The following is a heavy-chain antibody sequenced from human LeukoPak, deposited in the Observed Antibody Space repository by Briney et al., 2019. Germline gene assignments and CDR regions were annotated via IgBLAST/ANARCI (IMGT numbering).Heavy chain of an antibody. J-gene: IGHJ3*02. Sequence: PSETLSLTCTVSGGSISGYYWSWIRQPPGKGLEWIGYIYYSGSTNYNPSLKSRVTISVDTSKNQFSLKLSSVTAADTAVYYCARDGTSGAFDIWGQGTMVTVSS. V-gene: IGHV4-59*01. D-gene: IGHD3-3*01. CDR1: GGSISGYY. CDR2: IYYSGST. CDR3: ARDGTSGAFDI.